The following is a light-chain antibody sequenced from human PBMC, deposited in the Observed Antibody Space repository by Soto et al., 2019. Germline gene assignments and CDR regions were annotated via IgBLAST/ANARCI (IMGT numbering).Light chain of an antibody. V-gene: IGKV3-20*01. CDR1: QSVSSIY. Sequence: EIVLTQSPGTQSLSPGERVTLSCRASQSVSSIYLAWYQQKPGQAPRLIIYGASTRATGIPDRFSGSGSGTDFTLTISRLEPEDFAVYFCQHYGSSLITFGQGTRLEIK. J-gene: IGKJ5*01. CDR3: QHYGSSLIT. CDR2: GAS.